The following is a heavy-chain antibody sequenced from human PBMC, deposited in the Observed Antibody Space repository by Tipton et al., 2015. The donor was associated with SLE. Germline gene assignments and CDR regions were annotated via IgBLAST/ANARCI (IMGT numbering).Heavy chain of an antibody. CDR3: ARNGYDFWTGTSYGMDV. Sequence: TLSLTCTVSGDSISSSSYYWGWIRQPPGKGLEWIGSIYYSGSTNYNPSLKSRVTISVDTSKNQFSLKLSSVTAADTAVYYCARNGYDFWTGTSYGMDVWGQGTTVTVSS. J-gene: IGHJ6*02. D-gene: IGHD3-3*01. V-gene: IGHV4-39*07. CDR1: GDSISSSSYY. CDR2: IYYSGST.